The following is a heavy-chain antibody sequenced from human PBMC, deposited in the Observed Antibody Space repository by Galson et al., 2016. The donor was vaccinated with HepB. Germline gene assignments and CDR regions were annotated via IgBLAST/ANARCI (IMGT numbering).Heavy chain of an antibody. CDR3: ARQAYCSTTSCLGRDTDAFEI. CDR1: GVSISTVHW. V-gene: IGHV4-4*02. D-gene: IGHD2-2*01. CDR2: IFHTGGA. J-gene: IGHJ3*02. Sequence: SETLSLTCAVSGVSISTVHWWSWVRQSPGKGLEWIGEIFHTGGANYNPSLQSRVTMSVDPSKNQFSLKLSSVSAADTAVYYCARQAYCSTTSCLGRDTDAFEIWGQGTMVTVSS.